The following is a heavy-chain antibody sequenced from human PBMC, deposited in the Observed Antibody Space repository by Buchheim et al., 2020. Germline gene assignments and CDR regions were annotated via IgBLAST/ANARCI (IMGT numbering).Heavy chain of an antibody. CDR2: ISSSSSTI. V-gene: IGHV3-48*04. CDR3: AREVASSRTYYDFWSGYLSGYFDY. D-gene: IGHD3-3*01. Sequence: EVQLVESGGGLGQPGGSLRLSCAASGFTFSSYSMNWVRQAPGKGLEWVSYISSSSSTIYYADSVKGRFTISRDNAKNSLYLQMNSLRAEDTAVYYCAREVASSRTYYDFWSGYLSGYFDYWGQGTL. J-gene: IGHJ4*02. CDR1: GFTFSSYS.